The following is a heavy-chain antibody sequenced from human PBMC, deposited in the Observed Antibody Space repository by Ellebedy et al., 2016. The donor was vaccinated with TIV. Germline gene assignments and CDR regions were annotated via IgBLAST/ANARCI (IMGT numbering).Heavy chain of an antibody. CDR2: IYSGGST. CDR1: GFTVSSNY. V-gene: IGHV3-66*01. CDR3: ARSSFGSGYYGSIDY. J-gene: IGHJ4*02. D-gene: IGHD3-3*01. Sequence: PGGSLRLSCAASGFTVSSNYMSRVRQAPGKGLEWVSVIYSGGSTYYADSVKGRFTISRDNSKHTLYLQMNSLRAEDTAVYYGARSSFGSGYYGSIDYWGQGTLVTVSS.